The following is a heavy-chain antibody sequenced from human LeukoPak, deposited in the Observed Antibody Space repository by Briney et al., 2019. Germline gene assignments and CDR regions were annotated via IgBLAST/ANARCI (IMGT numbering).Heavy chain of an antibody. CDR2: IYYSGST. CDR3: ARHLAVAGADAFDI. CDR1: GGSISSSSYY. D-gene: IGHD6-19*01. Sequence: PSKTLSLTCTVSGGSISSSSYYWGWIRQPPGKGLEWIGSIYYSGSTYYNPSLKSRVTISVDTPKNQFSLKLSSVTAADTAVYYCARHLAVAGADAFDIWGQGTMVTVSS. V-gene: IGHV4-39*01. J-gene: IGHJ3*02.